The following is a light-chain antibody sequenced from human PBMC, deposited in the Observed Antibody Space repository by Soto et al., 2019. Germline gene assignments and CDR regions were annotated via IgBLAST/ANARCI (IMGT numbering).Light chain of an antibody. J-gene: IGKJ3*01. CDR3: QKYNWFPFT. Sequence: DIQMTQSPSSLAESVGDRVTISCRASQGIANYLAWYQQKPGKVPKLLIYGASTLQSGVSSRFTGSGSGTDFTLTISSLQPEDVATYYCQKYNWFPFTFGPGTKVDIK. CDR2: GAS. CDR1: QGIANY. V-gene: IGKV1-27*01.